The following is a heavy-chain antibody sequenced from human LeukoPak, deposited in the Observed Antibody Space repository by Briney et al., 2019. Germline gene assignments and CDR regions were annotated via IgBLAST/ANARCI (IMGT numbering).Heavy chain of an antibody. CDR1: GYTFTSYY. J-gene: IGHJ5*02. V-gene: IGHV1-46*01. D-gene: IGHD2-2*01. CDR3: ARQGCSSTSCYELWWFDP. Sequence: ASVKVSCKASGYTFTSYYIHWVRQAPGQGLEWMGIINPSGGSTSYAQKFQGRVTMTRDTSTSTVYMELSSLRSEDTAVYYCARQGCSSTSCYELWWFDPWGQGTLVTVSS. CDR2: INPSGGST.